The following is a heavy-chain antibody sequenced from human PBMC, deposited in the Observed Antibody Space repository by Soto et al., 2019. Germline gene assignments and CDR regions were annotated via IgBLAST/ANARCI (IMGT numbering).Heavy chain of an antibody. CDR2: LYWNYDN. CDR1: EFSLRPTGVG. CDR3: ACLNYDTLPDPSWFDF. J-gene: IGHJ5*01. D-gene: IGHD3-9*01. Sequence: SGPTLVNPTQTLTLTCTFSEFSLRPTGVGMVWIRQPPGKALDCLALLYWNYDNRYSPSLNNRLTITKGTSDNQVFLTMTNMGPVDTGTYYCACLNYDTLPDPSWFDFSCPGTLV. V-gene: IGHV2-5*01.